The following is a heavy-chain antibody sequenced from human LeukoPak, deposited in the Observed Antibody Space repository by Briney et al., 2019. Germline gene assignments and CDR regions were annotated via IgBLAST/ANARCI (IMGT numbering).Heavy chain of an antibody. V-gene: IGHV4-59*01. Sequence: SETLSLTCTVSGVSISSYYWSWVRQPPGKGLEWVGYICYSGSTNCNPSLKSRITISVGTSKNQSSLKLSSVTAADTAVYYCARAGTSEGITGDGFDIWGQGTMVTVSS. D-gene: IGHD1-20*01. CDR1: GVSISSYY. J-gene: IGHJ3*02. CDR2: ICYSGST. CDR3: ARAGTSEGITGDGFDI.